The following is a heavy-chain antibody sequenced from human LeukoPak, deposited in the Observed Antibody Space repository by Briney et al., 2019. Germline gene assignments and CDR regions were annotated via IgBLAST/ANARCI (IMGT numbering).Heavy chain of an antibody. CDR2: INHSGST. CDR3: AMAYGSGSYQVY. J-gene: IGHJ4*02. D-gene: IGHD3-10*01. V-gene: IGHV4-34*01. CDR1: GGSFSGYY. Sequence: SETLSLTCAAYGGSFSGYYWSWIRQPPGKGLEWIGEINHSGSTNYNPSLKSRVTISVDTSKNQFSLKLSSVTAADTAVYYCAMAYGSGSYQVYWGQGTLVTVSS.